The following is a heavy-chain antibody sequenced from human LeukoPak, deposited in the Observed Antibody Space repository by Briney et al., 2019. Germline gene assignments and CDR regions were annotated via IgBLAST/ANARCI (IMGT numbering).Heavy chain of an antibody. CDR1: GGSISTYY. CDR3: ARHLDYYGSGSYEY. CDR2: ISYNGYT. V-gene: IGHV4-59*08. Sequence: PSETLSLTCAVSGGSISTYYWSWIRQSPGKGLEWIGYISYNGYTNYNPSLISRVTMSVDTSKSQFSLRLSSVTASDTAVYYCARHLDYYGSGSYEYWGQGTLVTVSS. J-gene: IGHJ4*02. D-gene: IGHD3-10*01.